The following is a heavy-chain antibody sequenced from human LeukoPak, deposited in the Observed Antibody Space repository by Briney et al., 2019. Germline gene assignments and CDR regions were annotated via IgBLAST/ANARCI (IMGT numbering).Heavy chain of an antibody. V-gene: IGHV4-59*08. Sequence: SETLSLTCTVSGGSINSYYWSSIRQPPGKGLEWIGYIYYSGSTNYNPSLKSRVTISVDTSKNQFSLKLSSVTAADTAVYYCARQHPPEEYLTWGQGTLVTVSS. J-gene: IGHJ5*02. D-gene: IGHD2-2*01. CDR1: GGSINSYY. CDR2: IYYSGST. CDR3: ARQHPPEEYLT.